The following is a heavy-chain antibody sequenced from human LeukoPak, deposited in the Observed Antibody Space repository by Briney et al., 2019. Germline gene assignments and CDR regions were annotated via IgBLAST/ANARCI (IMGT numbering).Heavy chain of an antibody. J-gene: IGHJ6*03. V-gene: IGHV3-48*01. D-gene: IGHD2-15*01. CDR2: ISGSSSTL. CDR3: ARGWWTSHYMDV. Sequence: GGSQRLSCAASGFTFRRYTLNWVRQAPGKGLEWVSYISGSSSTLYYADSVKGRFTTSRDNAKNSPYLQMNSLRAEDTAVYYCARGWWTSHYMDVWGKGTTVTVSS. CDR1: GFTFRRYT.